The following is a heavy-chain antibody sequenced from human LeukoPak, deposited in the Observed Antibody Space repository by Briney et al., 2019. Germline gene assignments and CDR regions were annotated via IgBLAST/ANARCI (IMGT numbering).Heavy chain of an antibody. CDR2: INHSGST. J-gene: IGHJ6*03. CDR1: GGSFSGYY. V-gene: IGHV4-34*01. CDR3: ARMGLRYYYYYMDV. Sequence: SETLSLTCAVYGGSFSGYYWSWIRQPPGKGPEWIGEINHSGSTNYNPSLKSRVTISVDTSKNQFSLKLSSVTAADTAVYYCARMGLRYYYYYMDVWGKGTTVTVSS. D-gene: IGHD5-12*01.